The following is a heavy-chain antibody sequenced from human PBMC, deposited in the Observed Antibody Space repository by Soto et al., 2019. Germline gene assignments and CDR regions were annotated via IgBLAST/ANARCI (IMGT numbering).Heavy chain of an antibody. J-gene: IGHJ6*02. CDR2: IYHSGST. V-gene: IGHV4-4*02. Sequence: KPSETLSLTCAVSGGSISSSNWWSWVRQPPGKGLEWIGEIYHSGSTNYNPSLKSRVTISVDKSKNQFSLKLSSVTAADTAAYYCARAGYSYVPSGMDVWDQGTTVTVSS. CDR3: ARAGYSYVPSGMDV. D-gene: IGHD5-18*01. CDR1: GGSISSSNW.